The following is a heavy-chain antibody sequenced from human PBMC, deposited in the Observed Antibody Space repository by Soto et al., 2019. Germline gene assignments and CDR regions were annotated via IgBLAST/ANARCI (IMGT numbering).Heavy chain of an antibody. CDR1: GFTVSSNY. V-gene: IGHV3-66*01. J-gene: IGHJ3*01. CDR3: ARDNRGHGGAFDV. D-gene: IGHD3-16*01. CDR2: IYSGGST. Sequence: EVQLVESGGGLVQPGGSLRLSCAASGFTVSSNYMSWVRQAPGKGLEWVSVIYSGGSTYYADSVKGRFTISRDDSKNTLYLQMNSLRAEDTAVYYCARDNRGHGGAFDVWGQGTMVTVSS.